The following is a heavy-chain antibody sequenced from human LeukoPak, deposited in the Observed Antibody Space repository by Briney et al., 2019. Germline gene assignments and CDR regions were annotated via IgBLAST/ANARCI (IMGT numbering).Heavy chain of an antibody. J-gene: IGHJ3*02. D-gene: IGHD3-22*01. CDR2: IFSSGST. CDR3: AREGGLTYYYDSSGYYLNAFDI. CDR1: GGSISSYY. Sequence: SETLSLTCTVSGGSISSYYWSWIRQPPGKGLEWIGYIFSSGSTNYNPSLKSRVTISVDTSKNQFSLKLTSVTAADTAVYYCAREGGLTYYYDSSGYYLNAFDIWGQGTMVTVSS. V-gene: IGHV4-59*01.